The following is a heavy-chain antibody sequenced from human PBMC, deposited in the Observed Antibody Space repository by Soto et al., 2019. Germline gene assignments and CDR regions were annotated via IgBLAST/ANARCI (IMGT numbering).Heavy chain of an antibody. Sequence: KPGGSLRLSCAASGFTFSNFAMTWVRQAPGAGLEWVSYISSSSSYTNYADSVKGRFTISRDNAKNSLYLQMNSLRAEDTAVYYCARVRGASSSWFDYWGQGTLVTVSS. CDR1: GFTFSNFA. V-gene: IGHV3-11*06. D-gene: IGHD6-13*01. J-gene: IGHJ4*02. CDR2: ISSSSSYT. CDR3: ARVRGASSSWFDY.